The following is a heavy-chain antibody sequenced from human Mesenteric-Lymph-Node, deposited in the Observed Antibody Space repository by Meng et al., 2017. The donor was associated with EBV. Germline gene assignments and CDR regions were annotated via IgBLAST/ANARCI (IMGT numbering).Heavy chain of an antibody. CDR3: ARDGGAGGDKGY. Sequence: VQRVQSAAEVKKPGASVKVSCKASGYTFTTYGLSWVRQAPGQGLEWMGWISGYNGNTNYAQRFQGRVTMTTDTSTSTAYMELRSLRSDDTAVYYCARDGGAGGDKGYWGQGTLVTVSS. D-gene: IGHD3-16*01. J-gene: IGHJ4*02. V-gene: IGHV1-18*01. CDR1: GYTFTTYG. CDR2: ISGYNGNT.